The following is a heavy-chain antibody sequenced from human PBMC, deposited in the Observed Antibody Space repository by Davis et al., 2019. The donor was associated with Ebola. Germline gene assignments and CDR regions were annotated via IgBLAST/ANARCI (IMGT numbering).Heavy chain of an antibody. CDR3: ARGAGYFQH. CDR1: GFTFSSYA. CDR2: ISGSGGNT. Sequence: GESLKISCAASGFTFSSYAMSWVRQAPGKGLEWVSVISGSGGNTYYADSVKGRFTISRDNSKNKLYLQMNSLRAEDTAVYYCARGAGYFQHWGQGTLVTVSS. J-gene: IGHJ1*01. V-gene: IGHV3-23*01.